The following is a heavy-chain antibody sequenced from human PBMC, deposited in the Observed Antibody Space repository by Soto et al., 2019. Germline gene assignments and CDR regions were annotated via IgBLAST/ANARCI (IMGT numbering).Heavy chain of an antibody. CDR2: IYYSGST. CDR1: GGSISSSNYY. Sequence: PSETLSLTCSVSGGSISSSNYYWGWIRQPPGKGLEWIGSIYYSGSTYYNPSLKSRVTISVDTSKNQFSLRLSSVTAADTAVYYCARYCSHTSCCRDTFDDWGQGTLVTVSS. V-gene: IGHV4-39*01. CDR3: ARYCSHTSCCRDTFDD. D-gene: IGHD2-2*01. J-gene: IGHJ4*02.